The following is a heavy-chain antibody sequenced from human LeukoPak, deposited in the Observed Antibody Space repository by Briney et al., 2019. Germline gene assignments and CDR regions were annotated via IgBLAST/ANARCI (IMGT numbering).Heavy chain of an antibody. J-gene: IGHJ4*02. D-gene: IGHD6-13*01. V-gene: IGHV1-8*03. CDR3: ARGGTIAGYDY. CDR2: MNPNSGNT. Sequence: ASVKVSCKASGGTFSSYDINWVRQATGQGLEWMGWMNPNSGNTGYAQKFQGRVSITRNTSISTAYMELSSLRSEDTAVYYCARGGTIAGYDYWGQGTLVTVSS. CDR1: GGTFSSYD.